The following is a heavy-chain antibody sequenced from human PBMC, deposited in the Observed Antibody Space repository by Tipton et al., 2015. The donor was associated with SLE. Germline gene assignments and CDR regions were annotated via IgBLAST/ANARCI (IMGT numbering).Heavy chain of an antibody. J-gene: IGHJ4*02. CDR1: GGSISSDY. V-gene: IGHV4-59*13. CDR2: IYYSGFT. D-gene: IGHD1-7*01. CDR3: ARVLSPGELPHYFDY. Sequence: TLSLTCTVSGGSISSDYWSWIRQPPGKGLEWIGYIYYSGFTDYNPSLKSRVTMSLDTSKNQFSMKMSSVTAADTAVYYCARVLSPGELPHYFDYWGQGTLVTVSS.